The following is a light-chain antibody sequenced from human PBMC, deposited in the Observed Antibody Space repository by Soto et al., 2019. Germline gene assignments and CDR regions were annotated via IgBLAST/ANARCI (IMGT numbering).Light chain of an antibody. CDR3: HQYGSSTRT. CDR2: DAS. CDR1: QSVSSSY. Sequence: EIVLTQSPGTLSLSPGERATLSCRASQSVSSSYLAWYQQKPGQAPRLLIYDASSRASGIPDRFSGSASGTDFTLTISRLEPEDFAVYYCHQYGSSTRTFGQGTKVDIK. V-gene: IGKV3-20*01. J-gene: IGKJ1*01.